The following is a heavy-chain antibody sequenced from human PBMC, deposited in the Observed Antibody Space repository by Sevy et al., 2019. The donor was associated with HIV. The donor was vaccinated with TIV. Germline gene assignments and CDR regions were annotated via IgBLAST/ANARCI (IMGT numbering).Heavy chain of an antibody. Sequence: ASVKVSCKASGYTFTNNDINWVRQAAGQGLEWMGWMNPDSGNTGYTQKFQGRVTMTRDTVISTAYMELSSLRSEDMAVYYCARASRSTSGAFDFWGQGTMVTVSS. J-gene: IGHJ3*01. CDR1: GYTFTNND. CDR2: MNPDSGNT. CDR3: ARASRSTSGAFDF. D-gene: IGHD2-2*01. V-gene: IGHV1-8*01.